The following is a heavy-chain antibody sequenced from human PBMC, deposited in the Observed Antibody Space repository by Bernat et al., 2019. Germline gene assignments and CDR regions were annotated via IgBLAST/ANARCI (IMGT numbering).Heavy chain of an antibody. J-gene: IGHJ4*02. CDR3: ATYRYGGDLDY. CDR1: GCTFSNYA. D-gene: IGHD5-18*01. Sequence: EVQLLESGGGLVQPGGSLRLSCAASGCTFSNYAMSWVRQAPGKGLEWVSAISGGGGSTYYADSVKGRFTISRDNSKNTLYLQMNSLRAEDTAVYYCATYRYGGDLDYWGQGTLVTVSS. V-gene: IGHV3-23*01. CDR2: ISGGGGST.